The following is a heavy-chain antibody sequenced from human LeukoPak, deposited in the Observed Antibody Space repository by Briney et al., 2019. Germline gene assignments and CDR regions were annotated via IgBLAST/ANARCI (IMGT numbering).Heavy chain of an antibody. CDR2: IKQDGSDW. Sequence: PGGSLRLSCAGSGFNFNAFWMTWVRLAPGRGLEWVANIKQDGSDWQYVDSVRGRFTIPRENAKNSLYLQMTSLGVEDTAVYYCARPPIWDSSAYRPLDVWGQGTAVIVSS. J-gene: IGHJ6*02. V-gene: IGHV3-7*01. CDR3: ARPPIWDSSAYRPLDV. D-gene: IGHD3-22*01. CDR1: GFNFNAFW.